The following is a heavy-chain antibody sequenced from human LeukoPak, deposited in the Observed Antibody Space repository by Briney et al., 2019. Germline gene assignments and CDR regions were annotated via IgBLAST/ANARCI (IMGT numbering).Heavy chain of an antibody. CDR1: GGSISTYY. CDR3: ARDTVAAAGDFDY. CDR2: ISNGNT. V-gene: IGHV4-59*01. Sequence: SETLSLTCSVSGGSISTYYWNWIRQTPGKGLEWLGHISNGNTDYNPSLKSRVTISVDTSKNQFSLRLSSVSAADTALYFCARDTVAAAGDFDYWGQGTLVTVSS. D-gene: IGHD6-25*01. J-gene: IGHJ4*02.